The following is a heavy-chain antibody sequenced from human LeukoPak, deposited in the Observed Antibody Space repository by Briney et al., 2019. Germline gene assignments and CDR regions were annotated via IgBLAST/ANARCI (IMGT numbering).Heavy chain of an antibody. V-gene: IGHV6-1*01. D-gene: IGHD6-19*01. CDR1: GDSVSSNTAA. CDR3: ARSLAVAGRNWFDP. CDR2: TYYRSKWYN. Sequence: PSQTLSLTCALSGDSVSSNTAAWNWIRQSPSKGLEWLVRTYYRSKWYNDYAVSVKSRITITADTSKNHFSLQPNSVTPEDTAMYYCARSLAVAGRNWFDPWGQGTLVTVSS. J-gene: IGHJ5*02.